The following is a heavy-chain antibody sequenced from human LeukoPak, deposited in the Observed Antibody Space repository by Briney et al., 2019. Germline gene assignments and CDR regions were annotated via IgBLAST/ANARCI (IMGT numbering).Heavy chain of an antibody. CDR2: IYYSGST. V-gene: IGHV4-61*01. D-gene: IGHD1-1*01. CDR3: AGDGIGNAIAY. CDR1: GGSVSSGSYY. J-gene: IGHJ4*02. Sequence: PSETLSLTCTVSGGSVSSGSYYWSWIRQPPGKGLEWIGYIYYSGSTNYNPSLKSRVTISVDTSKNQFSLKLSSVTAADTAVYYGAGDGIGNAIAYGGQEPLATVPS.